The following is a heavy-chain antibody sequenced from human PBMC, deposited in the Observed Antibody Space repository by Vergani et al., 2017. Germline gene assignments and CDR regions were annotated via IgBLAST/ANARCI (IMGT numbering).Heavy chain of an antibody. CDR1: GGSFSGYY. D-gene: IGHD3-10*01. CDR2: INHSGST. J-gene: IGHJ6*02. Sequence: QVQLQQWGAGLLKPSETLSLTCAVYGGSFSGYYWSWIRQPPGKGLEWIGEINHSGSTNYNPSLKSRVTISVYTSKNQFSLKLSSVTAADTAVYYCAGVDGSGSYWYYYYGMDVWGQVTTVTVSS. CDR3: AGVDGSGSYWYYYYGMDV. V-gene: IGHV4-34*01.